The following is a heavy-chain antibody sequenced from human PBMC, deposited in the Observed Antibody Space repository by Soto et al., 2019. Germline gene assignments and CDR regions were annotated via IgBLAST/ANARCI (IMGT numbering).Heavy chain of an antibody. Sequence: GGSLRLSCAASGFTFSSYAMSWVRQAPGKGLEWVSATSGSGGSTYYADSVKGRFTISRDNSKNTLYLQMNSLRAEDTAVYYCAKYSYGNYYYYYGMDVWGQGTTVTVSS. J-gene: IGHJ6*02. D-gene: IGHD5-18*01. CDR1: GFTFSSYA. CDR3: AKYSYGNYYYYYGMDV. V-gene: IGHV3-23*01. CDR2: TSGSGGST.